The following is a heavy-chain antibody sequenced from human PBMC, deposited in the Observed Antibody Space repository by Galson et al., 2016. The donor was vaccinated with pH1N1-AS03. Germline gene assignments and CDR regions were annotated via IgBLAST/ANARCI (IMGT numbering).Heavy chain of an antibody. J-gene: IGHJ3*02. Sequence: SVKVSCKASGVTFRNFVISWVRQAPGQGLEWVGGITAIFGTPKHAQKFQGRVTITADESTSTAYMELSSLTSEDTAVYYCARGRGYNYGSGGADFGIWGQGTAATVSS. CDR3: ARGRGYNYGSGGADFGI. CDR1: GVTFRNFV. D-gene: IGHD5-18*01. V-gene: IGHV1-69*13. CDR2: ITAIFGTP.